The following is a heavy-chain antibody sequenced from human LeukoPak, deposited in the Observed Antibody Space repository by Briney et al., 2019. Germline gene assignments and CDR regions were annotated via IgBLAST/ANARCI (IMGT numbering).Heavy chain of an antibody. Sequence: GGSLRLSCAASGFTVSSIYMSLVRQAPGEGLEWVSVIYSGGSTYYADSVKGRFTISRDNSKNTLYLQMNSLRAEDTAVYYCARVLGSSRDCWGQGTLVTVSS. CDR1: GFTVSSIY. CDR3: ARVLGSSRDC. CDR2: IYSGGST. J-gene: IGHJ4*02. V-gene: IGHV3-53*05. D-gene: IGHD6-13*01.